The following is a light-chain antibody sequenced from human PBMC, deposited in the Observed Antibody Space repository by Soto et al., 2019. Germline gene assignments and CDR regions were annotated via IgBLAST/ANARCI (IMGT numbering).Light chain of an antibody. V-gene: IGKV1-39*01. J-gene: IGKJ2*01. CDR2: AAS. CDR1: QRITSY. CDR3: QQSYTTPYT. Sequence: DIQLTQSPSSLSASVGDRVTITCRASQRITSYLNWYQQKLGKAPKLLIYAASNLQSGLPSRFSGSGFGTDVTLTISSVQPDDFATYFCQQSYTTPYTFGLGTKLEIK.